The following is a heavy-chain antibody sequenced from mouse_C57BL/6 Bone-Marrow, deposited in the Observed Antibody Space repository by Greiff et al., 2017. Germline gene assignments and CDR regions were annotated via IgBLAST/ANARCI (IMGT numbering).Heavy chain of an antibody. CDR3: EREGRYYLDD. J-gene: IGHJ2*01. V-gene: IGHV1-69*01. Sequence: VQLQQPGAELVMPGASVKLSCKASGYTFTSYWMHWVKQRPGQGLEWIGEIDPSDSYTNYNQKFKGKSTLTVDKSSSTAYMQLSSLTSEDSAVYYCEREGRYYLDDWGQGTTLTVSS. D-gene: IGHD1-1*01. CDR1: GYTFTSYW. CDR2: IDPSDSYT.